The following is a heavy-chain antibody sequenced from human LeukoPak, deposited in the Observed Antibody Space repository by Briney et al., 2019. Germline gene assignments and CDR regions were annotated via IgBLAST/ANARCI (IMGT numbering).Heavy chain of an antibody. Sequence: GGFLRLSCAASGFTFSSYSMNWVRQAPGKGLEWMANINQDGSEKYYVDSVQGRFTISRDNAKNSLYLQMNSLRAEDTAVYYCARAPLRSGSSYYFDYWGQGTLVTVSS. CDR3: ARAPLRSGSSYYFDY. CDR2: INQDGSEK. J-gene: IGHJ4*02. D-gene: IGHD1-26*01. V-gene: IGHV3-7*04. CDR1: GFTFSSYS.